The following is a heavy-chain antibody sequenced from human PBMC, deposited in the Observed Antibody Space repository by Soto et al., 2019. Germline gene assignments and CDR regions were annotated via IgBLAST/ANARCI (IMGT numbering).Heavy chain of an antibody. CDR2: ISGSGGST. V-gene: IGHV3-23*01. D-gene: IGHD5-18*01. CDR3: AKDARGFNTAMGRYDY. J-gene: IGHJ4*02. Sequence: PGGSLRLSCAASGFTFSSYVMSWVRQAPGKGLEWVSAISGSGGSTYYADSVKGRFTISRDNSKNTLYLQMNSLRAEDTAVYYCAKDARGFNTAMGRYDYWGQGTLVTVSS. CDR1: GFTFSSYV.